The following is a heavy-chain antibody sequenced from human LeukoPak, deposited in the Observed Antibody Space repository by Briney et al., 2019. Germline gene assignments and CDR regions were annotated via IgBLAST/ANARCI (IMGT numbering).Heavy chain of an antibody. CDR2: IIPILGIA. J-gene: IGHJ4*02. CDR3: AKDERNWNYNLASQTYD. CDR1: GGTFSSYA. D-gene: IGHD1-7*01. V-gene: IGHV1-69*04. Sequence: SVKVSCKASGGTFSSYAISWVRQAPGQGLEWMGRIIPILGIANYAQKFQGRVTITADKSTSTAYMELSSLRSEDTAVYYCAKDERNWNYNLASQTYDWGQGTLVTVSS.